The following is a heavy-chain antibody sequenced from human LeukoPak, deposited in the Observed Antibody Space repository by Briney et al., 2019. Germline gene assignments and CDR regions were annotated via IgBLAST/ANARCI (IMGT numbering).Heavy chain of an antibody. V-gene: IGHV3-23*01. CDR2: ISASSVCT. CDR1: GFTFSSYA. D-gene: IGHD2-2*01. J-gene: IGHJ4*02. CDR3: ASCHKSNMDY. Sequence: GGSLRLSCVASGFTFSSYAMSWVRQAPGKGLEWVSSISASSVCTYYADSVKGRFTISRDNAKNTLYLQMDTLRAEDTAVYYCASCHKSNMDYWGQGTLVTVSS.